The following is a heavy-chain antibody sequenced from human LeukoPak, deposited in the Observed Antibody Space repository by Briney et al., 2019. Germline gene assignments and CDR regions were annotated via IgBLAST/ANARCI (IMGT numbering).Heavy chain of an antibody. Sequence: PGGSLRLSCAASGFTFSNFAMNWVRQAPGKGLEWVSAVGSLGGSTYYADSVKGRFTISRHNSKNTLFLQMNSLRAEDTAVYYCAKARTAPASYNYFDYWGQGTLVTVSS. V-gene: IGHV3-23*01. J-gene: IGHJ4*02. CDR2: VGSLGGST. D-gene: IGHD6-13*01. CDR1: GFTFSNFA. CDR3: AKARTAPASYNYFDY.